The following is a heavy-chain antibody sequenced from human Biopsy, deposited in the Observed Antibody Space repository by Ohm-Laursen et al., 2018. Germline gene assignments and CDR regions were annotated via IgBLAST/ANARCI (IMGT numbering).Heavy chain of an antibody. D-gene: IGHD3-3*01. CDR1: GVSISSGPYY. V-gene: IGHV4-39*01. J-gene: IGHJ4*02. CDR3: ARFQAGTIEVY. CDR2: IFYSGTT. Sequence: SETLSLTCTVSGVSISSGPYYWGWIRQPPGKGLEWIGHIFYSGTTSYNPSHKSRITISVDTSKPQFSLRLSSVTAADTAVYYCARFQAGTIEVYWGQGTLVTVSS.